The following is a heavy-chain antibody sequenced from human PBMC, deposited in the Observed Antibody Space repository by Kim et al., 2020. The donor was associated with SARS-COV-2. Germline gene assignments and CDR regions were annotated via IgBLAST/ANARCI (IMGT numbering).Heavy chain of an antibody. J-gene: IGHJ4*02. CDR3: ANFPRASPPVDY. D-gene: IGHD3-3*01. Sequence: YHPSRKRRVTISVDTSKNQFSLKLSSVTAADTAVYYCANFPRASPPVDYWGQGTLVTVSS. V-gene: IGHV4-39*01.